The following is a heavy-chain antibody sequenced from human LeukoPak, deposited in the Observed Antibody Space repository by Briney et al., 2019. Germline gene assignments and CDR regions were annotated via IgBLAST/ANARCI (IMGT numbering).Heavy chain of an antibody. CDR3: ARGRGVVTPYYFDY. Sequence: SETLFLTCTVSGGSISSYYWSWIRQPPGKGLEWIGYIYYSGSTNYNPSLKSRVTISVDTSKNQFSLKLSSVTAADTAVYFCARGRGVVTPYYFDYWGQGTLVTVSS. CDR2: IYYSGST. CDR1: GGSISSYY. V-gene: IGHV4-59*01. J-gene: IGHJ4*02. D-gene: IGHD3-3*01.